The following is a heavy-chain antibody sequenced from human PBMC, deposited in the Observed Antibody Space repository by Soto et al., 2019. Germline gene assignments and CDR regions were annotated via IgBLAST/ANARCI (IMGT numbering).Heavy chain of an antibody. CDR1: GYTFTSYD. J-gene: IGHJ6*03. Sequence: QVQLVQSGAEVKKPGASAKVSCKASGYTFTSYDINWVRQATGQGLEWMGWMNPNSGNTGYAQKFQGRVTMTRNTSISTAYMELSSLRSEDTAVYYCARGGCSSTSCYGYYYYYMDVWGKGTTVTVSS. CDR2: MNPNSGNT. D-gene: IGHD2-2*01. CDR3: ARGGCSSTSCYGYYYYYMDV. V-gene: IGHV1-8*01.